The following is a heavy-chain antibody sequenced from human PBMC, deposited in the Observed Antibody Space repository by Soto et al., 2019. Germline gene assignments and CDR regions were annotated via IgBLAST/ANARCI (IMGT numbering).Heavy chain of an antibody. CDR2: ISGSGGST. V-gene: IGHV3-23*01. CDR3: AEEGSRNDY. Sequence: PWGYLRISSASSGFTFSSYAMSWVRQAPGKGLEWVSAISGSGGSTYYADSVKGRFTISRDNSKNTLYLQMNSLRAEDTAVYYCAEEGSRNDYWGQGTMVTVSS. J-gene: IGHJ4*02. CDR1: GFTFSSYA. D-gene: IGHD1-26*01.